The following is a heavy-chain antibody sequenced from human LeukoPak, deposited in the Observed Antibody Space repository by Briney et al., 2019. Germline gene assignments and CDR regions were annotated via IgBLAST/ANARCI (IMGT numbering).Heavy chain of an antibody. CDR2: IYYSGST. D-gene: IGHD2-2*01. V-gene: IGHV4-30-4*01. CDR1: GGSISIGDYY. CDR3: ASRCSSTNCFFDY. Sequence: PSQTLSLTCTVSGGSISIGDYYWSRVPQPPGKGREWIGYIYYSGSTYYNPSLKSRVTISVDTSKNQFSLKLSSVTAADTAVYYCASRCSSTNCFFDYWGQGTLVTVSS. J-gene: IGHJ4*02.